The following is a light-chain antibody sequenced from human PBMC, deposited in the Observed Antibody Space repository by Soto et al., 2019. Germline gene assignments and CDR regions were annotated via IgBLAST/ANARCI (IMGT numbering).Light chain of an antibody. CDR3: QQSYYTPLT. CDR2: AVS. CDR1: QSVKTY. Sequence: DIQMTQSPSSLSASVGDRVTISCRASQSVKTYLNWYQQKPGKAPKALIYAVSSLQSGVPSRFSGSGSGTDFTLTVSGLQPEDFGTYYCQQSYYTPLTFGGGTKVDIK. J-gene: IGKJ4*01. V-gene: IGKV1-39*01.